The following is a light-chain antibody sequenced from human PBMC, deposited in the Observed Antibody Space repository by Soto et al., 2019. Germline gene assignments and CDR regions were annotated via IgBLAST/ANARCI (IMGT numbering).Light chain of an antibody. CDR1: SSNIGAGYD. Sequence: QSVLTQPPSVSGAPGQRVTISCTGSSSNIGAGYDVHWYQQLPGTAPKLLIYGNSNRPSGVPDRFSGSKSGTPASLAITGLQADDEADYYCQSHDSSLSGYVFGTGTKLTVL. CDR3: QSHDSSLSGYV. CDR2: GNS. J-gene: IGLJ1*01. V-gene: IGLV1-40*01.